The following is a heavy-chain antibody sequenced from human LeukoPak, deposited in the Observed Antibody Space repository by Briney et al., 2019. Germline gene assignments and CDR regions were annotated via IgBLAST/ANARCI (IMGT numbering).Heavy chain of an antibody. CDR2: IRYDGNNK. Sequence: QPGGSLRLSCAASGFPFSDYVMHWVRQAPGKGLEWVAVIRYDGNNKYYADSVKGRFTISRDNAKNSLYLQMNSLRAEDTAVYYCAELGITMTGGVWGKGTTVTISS. CDR3: AELGITMTGGV. CDR1: GFPFSDYV. D-gene: IGHD3-10*02. J-gene: IGHJ6*04. V-gene: IGHV3-33*03.